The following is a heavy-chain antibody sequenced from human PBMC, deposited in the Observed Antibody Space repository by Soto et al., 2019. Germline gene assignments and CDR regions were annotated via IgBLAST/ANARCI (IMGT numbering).Heavy chain of an antibody. J-gene: IGHJ4*02. V-gene: IGHV1-18*01. CDR2: ISAYNGNT. CDR3: ARDLPPVDY. Sequence: QIQLVQSGAEVKKPGASVKVSCKASGYTFSSYHITWVRQAPGQGLEWMGWISAYNGNTNYAQNLQGRVTMTPDPSTSTAYMELRSPRSDDTAVYYCARDLPPVDYWGQGTLVTVSS. CDR1: GYTFSSYH.